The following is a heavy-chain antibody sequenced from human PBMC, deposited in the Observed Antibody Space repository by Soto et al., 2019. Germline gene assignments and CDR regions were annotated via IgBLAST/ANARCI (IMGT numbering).Heavy chain of an antibody. J-gene: IGHJ4*02. CDR1: GFTFSSYS. D-gene: IGHD2-2*01. V-gene: IGHV3-23*01. Sequence: DVRLLESGGGLVQPGGSLRLSCAASGFTFSSYSMSWVRQAPGKGLEWVSTIGTSASTYYGDSVRGRFTISRDNSRNTLYLQMNRLRAEDTAVYYCAELSRYCTSSNCDWGQGTLVTVSS. CDR3: AELSRYCTSSNCD. CDR2: IGTSAST.